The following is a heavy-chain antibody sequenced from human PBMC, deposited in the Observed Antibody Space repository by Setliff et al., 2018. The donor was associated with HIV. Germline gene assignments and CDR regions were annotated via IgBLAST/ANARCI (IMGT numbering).Heavy chain of an antibody. J-gene: IGHJ4*02. CDR3: ARMRLDGGYSYDY. CDR2: IFTSGST. V-gene: IGHV4-4*07. Sequence: SETLSLTCTVSGGSMSTYYWSWIRQPAGKGPDWVGHIFTSGSTNYNPSLKSRVTISVDTSKNLFSLKLSSVTAADTGVYYCARMRLDGGYSYDYWGQGTLVTVSS. D-gene: IGHD5-12*01. CDR1: GGSMSTYY.